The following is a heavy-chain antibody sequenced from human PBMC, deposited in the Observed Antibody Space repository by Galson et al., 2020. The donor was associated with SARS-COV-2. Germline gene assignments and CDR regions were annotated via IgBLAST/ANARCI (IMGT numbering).Heavy chain of an antibody. V-gene: IGHV4-34*01. D-gene: IGHD3-16*01. J-gene: IGHJ6*03. Sequence: SETLSLTCAVYGGSFSGYSWTWIRQAPGKGLEWIGEINSGGATNYSPSLGSRVTLSVDTSKNQFSLKLTSVSAADSALYFCARGRQGVVPSAVLGLGSFYSYYYMDVWGKGTTVIVSS. CDR2: INSGGAT. CDR1: GGSFSGYS. CDR3: ARGRQGVVPSAVLGLGSFYSYYYMDV.